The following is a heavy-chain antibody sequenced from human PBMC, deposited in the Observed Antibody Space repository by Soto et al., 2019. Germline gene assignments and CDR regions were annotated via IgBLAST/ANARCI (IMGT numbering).Heavy chain of an antibody. CDR2: ISAHNGNT. Sequence: QVHLVQSGAEVKKPGASVKVSCQASGYAFTTYAITWVRQAPGQGLEWMGWISAHNGNTNYAQKLQGRVTVTRDTSTSTAYMELRSLRSDDTAVYYCARGRYGDYWGQGALVPVSS. D-gene: IGHD1-1*01. CDR1: GYAFTTYA. V-gene: IGHV1-18*01. J-gene: IGHJ4*02. CDR3: ARGRYGDY.